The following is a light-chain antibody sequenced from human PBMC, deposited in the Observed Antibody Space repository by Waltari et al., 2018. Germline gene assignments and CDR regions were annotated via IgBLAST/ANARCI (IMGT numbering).Light chain of an antibody. J-gene: IGKJ4*01. CDR1: QSVNSK. Sequence: EIVMTQSPATLSVSPGDSVTLACRASQSVNSKVVWYQQKPGQPPRLLLFDTSTRATDIPARFSGRGSGTEFTLTITSLQSDDFAVYYCQQYNEWPPLTFGGGTKLDIK. CDR3: QQYNEWPPLT. CDR2: DTS. V-gene: IGKV3-15*01.